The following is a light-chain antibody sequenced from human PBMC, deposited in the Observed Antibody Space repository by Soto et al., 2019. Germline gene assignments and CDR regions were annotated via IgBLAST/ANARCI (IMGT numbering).Light chain of an antibody. CDR1: QSVSSSY. CDR3: QQYGSSPLT. CDR2: GAS. Sequence: EIVLTQSPGTLSLSPGERATLSCRASQSVSSSYLAWYQQKPGQDPRLLIYGASSRATGIPDRFSGSGSGTGFTLTISRLEPEDFAVYYCQQYGSSPLTFGGGTKVEIK. V-gene: IGKV3-20*01. J-gene: IGKJ4*01.